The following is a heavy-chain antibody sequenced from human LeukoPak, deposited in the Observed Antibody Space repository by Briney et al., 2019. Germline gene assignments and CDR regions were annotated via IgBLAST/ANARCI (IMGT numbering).Heavy chain of an antibody. D-gene: IGHD3-3*01. Sequence: ASVKVSCKASGYTFTSYYMHWVRQAPGQGLEWMGIINPSGGSTSYAQKFQGRVTMTTDTSTSTAYMELRSLRSDDTAVYYCARVERRITIFGVVIGPPGYMDVWGKGTTVTVSS. CDR1: GYTFTSYY. V-gene: IGHV1-46*01. CDR3: ARVERRITIFGVVIGPPGYMDV. CDR2: INPSGGST. J-gene: IGHJ6*03.